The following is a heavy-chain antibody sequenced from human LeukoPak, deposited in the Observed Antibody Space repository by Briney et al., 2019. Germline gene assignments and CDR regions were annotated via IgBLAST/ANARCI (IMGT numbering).Heavy chain of an antibody. CDR3: ARGPRGYSSGQRDYYYGMDV. CDR1: GFTFSSYG. CDR2: ISYDGSNK. V-gene: IGHV3-30*03. J-gene: IGHJ6*02. D-gene: IGHD6-19*01. Sequence: PGRSLRLSCAASGFTFSSYGMHWVRQALGKGLEWVAVISYDGSNKYYADSVKGRFTISRDNSKNTLYLQMNSLRAEDTAVYYCARGPRGYSSGQRDYYYGMDVWGQGTTVTVSS.